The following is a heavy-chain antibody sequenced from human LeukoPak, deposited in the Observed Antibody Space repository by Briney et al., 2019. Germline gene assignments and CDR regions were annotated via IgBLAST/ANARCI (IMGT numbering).Heavy chain of an antibody. CDR2: IYTSGST. D-gene: IGHD3-10*01. CDR3: ARDSKFRAYYYGSGSYFDY. Sequence: PSETLSLTCTVSGGSISSGSYYWSWIRQPAGKGLEWIGRIYTSGSTNYNPSLKSRVTISVDTSKNQFSLKLSSVTAADTAVYYCARDSKFRAYYYGSGSYFDYWGQGTLVTVSS. J-gene: IGHJ4*02. CDR1: GGSISSGSYY. V-gene: IGHV4-61*02.